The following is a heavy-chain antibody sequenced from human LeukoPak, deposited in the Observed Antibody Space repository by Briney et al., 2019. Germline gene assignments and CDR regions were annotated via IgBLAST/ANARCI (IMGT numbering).Heavy chain of an antibody. Sequence: GGSLRLSCEASGFTFGTFGMAWVRQSPGKGLQWVSGITGSSTWTYYAASVKGGFTVSRDNSQNTLHLQMNSLRADDTAVYYCTRELVSSGTGYFDLWGRGTLVTVSS. CDR2: ITGSSTWT. V-gene: IGHV3-23*01. CDR3: TRELVSSGTGYFDL. CDR1: GFTFGTFG. J-gene: IGHJ2*01. D-gene: IGHD3-10*01.